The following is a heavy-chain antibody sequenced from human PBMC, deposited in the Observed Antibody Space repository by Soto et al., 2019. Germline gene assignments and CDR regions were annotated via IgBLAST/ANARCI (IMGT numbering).Heavy chain of an antibody. CDR3: ARNMDYYYGPGSGNGHGF. J-gene: IGHJ6*02. D-gene: IGHD3-10*01. CDR2: INPKFGDT. Sequence: QVQLVQSGAEVKEPGDSVRVSCEASGYTFTSYYIHWVRQAPVQGLEWMGWINPKFGDTTYAQDFQGRVPMTRDMSISTVYMELSRLTSDDTAIYYCARNMDYYYGPGSGNGHGFWGQGTTVTVFS. V-gene: IGHV1-2*02. CDR1: GYTFTSYY.